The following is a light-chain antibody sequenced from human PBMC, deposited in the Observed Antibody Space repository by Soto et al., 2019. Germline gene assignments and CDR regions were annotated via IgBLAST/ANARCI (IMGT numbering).Light chain of an antibody. J-gene: IGKJ3*01. CDR2: GPC. CDR1: QSVSTTY. CDR3: QQYGSSPGT. V-gene: IGKV3-20*01. Sequence: ELVLTQSPGTPSLSTGERATLSCRASQSVSTTYLAWYQHKPGQAPRLLIHGPCSRATGIPGRFSGSGSGTAFTPTISRLEPEDFTVYYCQQYGSSPGTFGPGTKVDSK.